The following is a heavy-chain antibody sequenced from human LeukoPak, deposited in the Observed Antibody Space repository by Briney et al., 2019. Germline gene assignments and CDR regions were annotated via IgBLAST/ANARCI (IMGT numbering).Heavy chain of an antibody. V-gene: IGHV3-20*04. Sequence: GGSLRLSCAASGFTFDDYGMTWVRQAPGKGLEWVSGINWNGGRTGYADSVKGRFTISRDNAQNSLYLQMNSLRAEDTALYYCARVASNYDFDYWGQGTLVAVSS. J-gene: IGHJ4*02. CDR1: GFTFDDYG. D-gene: IGHD4-11*01. CDR3: ARVASNYDFDY. CDR2: INWNGGRT.